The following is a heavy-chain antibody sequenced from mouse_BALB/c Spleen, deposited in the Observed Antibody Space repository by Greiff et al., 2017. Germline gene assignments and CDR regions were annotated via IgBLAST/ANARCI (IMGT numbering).Heavy chain of an antibody. CDR3: ARSYDYDAYYAMDY. CDR2: ISCYNGAT. J-gene: IGHJ4*01. D-gene: IGHD2-4*01. Sequence: LVKTGASVKISCEASGYSFTGYYMHWVKQSHGKSLEWIGYISCYNGATSYNQKFKGKATFTVDTSSSTAYMQFNSLTSEDSAVYYCARSYDYDAYYAMDYWGQGTSVTVSS. CDR1: GYSFTGYY. V-gene: IGHV1S34*01.